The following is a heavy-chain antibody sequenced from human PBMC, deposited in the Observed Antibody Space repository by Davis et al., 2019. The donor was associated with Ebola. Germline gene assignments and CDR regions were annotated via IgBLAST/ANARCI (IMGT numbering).Heavy chain of an antibody. Sequence: SETLSLTCAVSGGSISSSNWWSWVRQPPGKGLEWIGEIYHSGSTNYNPSLKSRVTISVDTSKNQFSLKLSSVTAADTAVYYCARVVGSSGFDPWGQGTLVTVSS. D-gene: IGHD6-6*01. CDR2: IYHSGST. V-gene: IGHV4-4*02. CDR3: ARVVGSSGFDP. CDR1: GGSISSSNW. J-gene: IGHJ5*02.